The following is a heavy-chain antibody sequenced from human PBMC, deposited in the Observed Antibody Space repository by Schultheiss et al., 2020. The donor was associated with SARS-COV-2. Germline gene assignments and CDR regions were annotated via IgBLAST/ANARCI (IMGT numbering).Heavy chain of an antibody. CDR3: ARDDSSGYYSAAIDY. D-gene: IGHD3-22*01. Sequence: SQTLSLTCTVSGGSISSYYWSWIRQPPGKGLEWIGYIYYSGSTNYNPSLKSRVTISVDTSKNQFSLKLSSVTAADTAVYYCARDDSSGYYSAAIDYWGQGTLVTVSS. V-gene: IGHV4-59*12. CDR1: GGSISSYY. J-gene: IGHJ4*02. CDR2: IYYSGST.